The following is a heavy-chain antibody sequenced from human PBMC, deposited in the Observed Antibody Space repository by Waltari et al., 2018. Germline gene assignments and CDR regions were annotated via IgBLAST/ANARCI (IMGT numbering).Heavy chain of an antibody. J-gene: IGHJ6*03. CDR1: GGSISSSSYY. D-gene: IGHD6-25*01. Sequence: QLQLQESGPGLVKPSETLSLTCTVSGGSISSSSYYWGWIRQPPGKGLEWIGSIYYRGSTYYNPSLKSRVTISVDTSKNQFSLKLSSVTAADTAVYYCARRGIRSGAPFYMDVWGKGTTVTVSS. CDR2: IYYRGST. CDR3: ARRGIRSGAPFYMDV. V-gene: IGHV4-39*01.